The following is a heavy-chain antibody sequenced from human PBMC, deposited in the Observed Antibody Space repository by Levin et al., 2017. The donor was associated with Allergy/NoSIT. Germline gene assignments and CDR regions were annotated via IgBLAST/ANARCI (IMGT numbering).Heavy chain of an antibody. V-gene: IGHV6-1*01. D-gene: IGHD2-15*01. CDR2: TYYRSKWYN. Sequence: SQTLSLTCAISGDSVSSTSAAWNWIRQSPSRGLEWLGRTYYRSKWYNDYAVSVKSRITINPDTSKNQFSLQLNSVTPEDTAVYYCARDSQDRLVSGGLYYDGMDVWGQGTTVTVSS. CDR3: ARDSQDRLVSGGLYYDGMDV. J-gene: IGHJ6*02. CDR1: GDSVSSTSAA.